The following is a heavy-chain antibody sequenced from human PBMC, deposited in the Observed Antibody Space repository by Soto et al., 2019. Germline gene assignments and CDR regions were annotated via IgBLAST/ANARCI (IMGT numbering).Heavy chain of an antibody. D-gene: IGHD3-22*01. CDR2: IIPIFGTA. Sequence: SVKVSFKASGGTFSSYAISWVRQAPGQGLEWMGGIIPIFGTANCAQKFQGRVTITADGGRITAYMERGSLRSVGTAVYNCASLLQTKVTTSGLIGYSGQRTLVTISS. V-gene: IGHV1-69*13. CDR3: ASLLQTKVTTSGLIGY. J-gene: IGHJ4*02. CDR1: GGTFSSYA.